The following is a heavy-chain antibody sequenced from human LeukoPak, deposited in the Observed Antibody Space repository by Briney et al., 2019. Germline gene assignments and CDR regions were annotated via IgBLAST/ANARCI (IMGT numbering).Heavy chain of an antibody. J-gene: IGHJ4*02. V-gene: IGHV4-39*01. D-gene: IGHD1-1*01. CDR1: GGSISSSGYY. CDR2: IYYSGST. Sequence: SETLSLTCTVSGGSISSSGYYWGWIRQPQGKGLEWIGNIYYSGSTYYNPSLKSRVTMSVDTSNNQFSLKLSSVTAADTAVYYCARDARVRANFNFWGQGTLVTVSS. CDR3: ARDARVRANFNF.